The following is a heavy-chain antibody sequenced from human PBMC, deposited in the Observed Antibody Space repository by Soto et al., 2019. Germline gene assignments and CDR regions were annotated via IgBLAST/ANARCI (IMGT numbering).Heavy chain of an antibody. V-gene: IGHV3-49*04. CDR3: TRLGRDGYTTPFDY. D-gene: IGHD6-25*01. CDR2: ISSSSDTI. J-gene: IGHJ4*02. Sequence: GGSLRLSCVASGFTFGLYSMGWVRQAPGKRLQWISYISSSSDTIYYAASVKGRFTISRDDSKSIAYLQMNSLKTEDTAVYYCTRLGRDGYTTPFDYWGQGALVTVSS. CDR1: GFTFGLYS.